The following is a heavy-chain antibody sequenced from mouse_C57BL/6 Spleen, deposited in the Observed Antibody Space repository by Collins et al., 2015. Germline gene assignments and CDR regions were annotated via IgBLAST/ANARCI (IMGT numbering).Heavy chain of an antibody. J-gene: IGHJ2*01. D-gene: IGHD2-1*01. CDR1: GYTFTSYC. Sequence: QVQLQQPGAELVKPGASVKLSCKASGYTFTSYCMHWVKQRPGQGLEWIGMIHPNSGSTNYNEKFKSKATLTVDKSSSTAYMQLSSLTSEDSAVYYCARSLDGNYFFDYWGQGTTLTVSS. CDR3: ARSLDGNYFFDY. V-gene: IGHV1-64*01. CDR2: IHPNSGST.